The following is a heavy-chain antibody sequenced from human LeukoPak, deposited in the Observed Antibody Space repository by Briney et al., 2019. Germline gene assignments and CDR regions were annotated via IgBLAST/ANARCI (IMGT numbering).Heavy chain of an antibody. D-gene: IGHD1-26*01. CDR1: VGTFSSYA. CDR3: ARVFHRQGGVFDY. CDR2: IIPIFGTA. Sequence: ASVKVSCKASVGTFSSYAISWVRQAPGQGLEWMGRIIPIFGTANYAQKFQGRVTITTDESTSTAYMELSSLRSEDTAVYYCARVFHRQGGVFDYWGQGTLVTVSS. J-gene: IGHJ4*02. V-gene: IGHV1-69*05.